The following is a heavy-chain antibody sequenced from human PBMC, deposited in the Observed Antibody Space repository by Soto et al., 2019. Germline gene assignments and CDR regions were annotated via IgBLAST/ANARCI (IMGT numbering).Heavy chain of an antibody. J-gene: IGHJ6*02. Sequence: GGSLRLSCAASGFTVSSNYMSWVRQAPGKGLEWVSVIYSGGSTYYADSVKGRFTISRDNSKNTLYLQMNSLRAEDTAVYYCASESVGETAMATFGNYYYGMDVWGQGTTVTVS. CDR2: IYSGGST. CDR3: ASESVGETAMATFGNYYYGMDV. CDR1: GFTVSSNY. V-gene: IGHV3-53*01. D-gene: IGHD5-18*01.